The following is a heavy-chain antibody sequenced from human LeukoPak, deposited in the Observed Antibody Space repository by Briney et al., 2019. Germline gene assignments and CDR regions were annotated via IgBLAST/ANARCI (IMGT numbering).Heavy chain of an antibody. Sequence: PSETLSLTCTVSGGSISSYYLSWIRQPAGKGLEWIGRIYSRGSTYNPSLKSRVTMSVDTSKNQFSLKLNSVTAADTAVYYCARDYDVLTAYPPTQLFDPWGQGTLVTVSS. D-gene: IGHD3-9*01. J-gene: IGHJ5*02. CDR1: GGSISSYY. CDR2: IYSRGST. CDR3: ARDYDVLTAYPPTQLFDP. V-gene: IGHV4-4*07.